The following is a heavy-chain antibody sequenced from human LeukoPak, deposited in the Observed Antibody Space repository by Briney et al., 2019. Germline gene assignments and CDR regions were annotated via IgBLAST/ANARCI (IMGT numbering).Heavy chain of an antibody. CDR3: ARIEWERLGRAFDI. CDR1: GFTVSVNY. D-gene: IGHD1-26*01. CDR2: IYSAGAT. J-gene: IGHJ3*02. V-gene: IGHV3-53*01. Sequence: PGGSLRLSCAASGFTVSVNYMTWVRQAPGKGLEWVSSIYSAGATHYAESVKGRFTISRDNSKNTLYLQMNSLRAEDMAVYYCARIEWERLGRAFDIWGQGTMVTVSS.